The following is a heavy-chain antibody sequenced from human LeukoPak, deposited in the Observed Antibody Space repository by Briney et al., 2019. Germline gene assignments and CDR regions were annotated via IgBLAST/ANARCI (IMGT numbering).Heavy chain of an antibody. D-gene: IGHD3-22*01. V-gene: IGHV3-11*01. CDR3: ARDTIDSSGTYDY. Sequence: PGGSLRLSCAASGFTFSDYYMTWIRQPPGKGLEWVSYISSSGNTIYYADSVEGRFTISRDNAKNSLFLQMNSLRAEDTAFYYCARDTIDSSGTYDYRGQGTLVTVSS. CDR2: ISSSGNTI. CDR1: GFTFSDYY. J-gene: IGHJ4*02.